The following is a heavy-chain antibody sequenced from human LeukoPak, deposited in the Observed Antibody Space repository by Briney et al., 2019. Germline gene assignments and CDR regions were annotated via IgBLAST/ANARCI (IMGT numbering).Heavy chain of an antibody. CDR2: IESKTDGGTT. CDR3: TTDYYDSSGYYYLSDAFDV. D-gene: IGHD3-22*01. V-gene: IGHV3-15*04. J-gene: IGHJ3*01. CDR1: GFTFSNPW. Sequence: GGSLRLSCAASGFTFSNPWMSWVRQVAGKGLEWVGRIESKTDGGTTDYAAPVKGRFTISRDDSKNTLYLQMNSLKTEDTAVYYCTTDYYDSSGYYYLSDAFDVWGQGTMVTVSS.